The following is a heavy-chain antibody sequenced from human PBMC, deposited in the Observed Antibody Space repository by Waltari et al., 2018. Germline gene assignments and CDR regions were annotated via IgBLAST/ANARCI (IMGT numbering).Heavy chain of an antibody. J-gene: IGHJ4*02. D-gene: IGHD3-3*01. CDR1: GYTFTSYG. V-gene: IGHV1-18*01. CDR3: ARDSSGRFLEWLLSAELFDY. CDR2: VSAYNGNT. Sequence: QVQLVQSGAEVKKPGASVKVSCKASGYTFTSYGISWGRQATGQGFEWMGWVSAYNGNTNYAQKLQGRVTMTTDTSTSTAYMELRSLRSDDTAVYYCARDSSGRFLEWLLSAELFDYWGQGTLVTVSS.